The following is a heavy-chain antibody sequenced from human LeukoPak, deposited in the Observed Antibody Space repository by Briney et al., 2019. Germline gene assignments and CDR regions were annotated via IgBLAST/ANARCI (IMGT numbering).Heavy chain of an antibody. CDR3: AKGVITMVRGVFDY. Sequence: PGGSLRLSCAASGFTSSTYAMNWVRQAPGQGLEWVSTISSTGGSTYYADSVKGRFTISRDNSKNTLYLQMNSLRAEDTAIYYCAKGVITMVRGVFDYWGQGTLVTVSS. J-gene: IGHJ4*02. CDR1: GFTSSTYA. V-gene: IGHV3-23*01. D-gene: IGHD3-10*01. CDR2: ISSTGGST.